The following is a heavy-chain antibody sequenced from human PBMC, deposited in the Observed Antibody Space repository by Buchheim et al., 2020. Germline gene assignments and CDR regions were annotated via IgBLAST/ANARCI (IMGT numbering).Heavy chain of an antibody. Sequence: EVRLVESGGGFVKPGGSLRLSCATSGMTFDNAWMIWVRQAPGKGLEWVGRIKKKADGGTTDYAAPGTGRLTISRDDPKIVLYLQMNSLKTEDTALYYCTTSLYYSDSTLYWNWGQGTL. CDR3: TTSLYYSDSTLYWN. CDR1: GMTFDNAW. CDR2: IKKKADGGTT. J-gene: IGHJ4*02. D-gene: IGHD3-22*01. V-gene: IGHV3-15*01.